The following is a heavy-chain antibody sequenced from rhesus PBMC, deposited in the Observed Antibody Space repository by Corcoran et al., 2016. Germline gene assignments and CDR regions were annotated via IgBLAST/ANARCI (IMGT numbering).Heavy chain of an antibody. D-gene: IGHD4-29*01. CDR3: AREAESAVAVPDD. CDR1: GFTFGSYA. CDR2: IIPLVGIT. J-gene: IGHJ4*01. V-gene: IGHV1-198*02. Sequence: QVQLVQSGAEVKKPGASVKVSCKDSGFTFGSYAINWVRQAPGQGLEWMGVIIPLVGITTYAGKFQGRVTITADTSTSTACMELSSLRSEDTAVYYCAREAESAVAVPDDWGQGVLVTVSS.